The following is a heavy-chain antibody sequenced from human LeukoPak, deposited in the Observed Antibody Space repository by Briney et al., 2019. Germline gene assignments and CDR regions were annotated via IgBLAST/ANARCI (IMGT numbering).Heavy chain of an antibody. Sequence: PSETLFLTCTVSGGSISSYYWSWIRQPPGKGLEWIGYIYYSGSTNYNPSLKSRVTISVDTSKNQFSLKLSSVTAADTAVYYCASLTGYVDYWGQGTLVTVSS. D-gene: IGHD3-9*01. CDR1: GGSISSYY. V-gene: IGHV4-59*01. CDR2: IYYSGST. J-gene: IGHJ4*02. CDR3: ASLTGYVDY.